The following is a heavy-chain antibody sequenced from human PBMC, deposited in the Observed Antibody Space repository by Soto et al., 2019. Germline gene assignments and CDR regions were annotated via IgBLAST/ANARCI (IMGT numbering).Heavy chain of an antibody. CDR2: ISGSGGST. CDR3: AKEGGGIVATIDYYYMDV. J-gene: IGHJ6*03. CDR1: GFTFSSYA. V-gene: IGHV3-23*01. Sequence: GGSLRLSCAASGFTFSSYAMSWVRQAPGKGLEWVSAISGSGGSTYYADSVKGRFTISRDNSKNTLYLQMNSLRAEDTAVYYCAKEGGGIVATIDYYYMDVWGKGTTVTVSS. D-gene: IGHD5-12*01.